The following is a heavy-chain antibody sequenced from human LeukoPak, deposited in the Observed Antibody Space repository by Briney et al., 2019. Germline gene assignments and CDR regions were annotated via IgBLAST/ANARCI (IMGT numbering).Heavy chain of an antibody. CDR3: ARVRVRYSGSNDAFDI. D-gene: IGHD1-26*01. CDR2: ISAYNGNT. Sequence: ASVKVSCKPSGYTFTSYGISWVRQAPGQGLEWMGWISAYNGNTNYAQKLQGRVTMTTDTSTSTAYMELRSLRSDDTAVYYCARVRVRYSGSNDAFDIWGQGTMVTVSS. V-gene: IGHV1-18*01. CDR1: GYTFTSYG. J-gene: IGHJ3*02.